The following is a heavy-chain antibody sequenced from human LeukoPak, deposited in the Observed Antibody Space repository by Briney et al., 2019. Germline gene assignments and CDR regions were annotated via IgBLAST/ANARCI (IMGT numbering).Heavy chain of an antibody. CDR2: INPTGGST. Sequence: GASVNVSCKACVYTCTNDYMQGVRPAPGKGLEWMGMINPTGGSTSNPQKFQGRVTMTRDTSTSTVYMELSSLRSEDTAVYYCARSQYYGMDVWGQGTTVTVSS. CDR3: ARSQYYGMDV. V-gene: IGHV1-46*01. CDR1: VYTCTNDY. J-gene: IGHJ6*02.